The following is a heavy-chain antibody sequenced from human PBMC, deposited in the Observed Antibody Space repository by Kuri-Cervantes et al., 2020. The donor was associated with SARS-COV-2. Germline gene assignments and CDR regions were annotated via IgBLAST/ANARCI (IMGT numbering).Heavy chain of an antibody. CDR3: ARDSSRITIFGVVTRYGMDV. D-gene: IGHD3-3*01. Sequence: ETLSLTCAASGFTFSGHWIHWVRQAPGKGLVWVSRINPDGGYTNNADSVKGRFTLSRDNAKNMLFLQMNSLRAEDTAVYYCARDSSRITIFGVVTRYGMDVWGQGTTVTVSS. J-gene: IGHJ6*02. CDR2: INPDGGYT. CDR1: GFTFSGHW. V-gene: IGHV3-74*01.